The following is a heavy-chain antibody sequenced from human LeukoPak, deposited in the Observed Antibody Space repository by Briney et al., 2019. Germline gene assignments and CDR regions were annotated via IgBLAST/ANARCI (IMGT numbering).Heavy chain of an antibody. CDR1: GLAFSSYG. CDR2: IWYDGSNK. J-gene: IGHJ3*02. Sequence: GRSLRLSCAASGLAFSSYGMHWVREAPGKGLEWVAVIWYDGSNKYYADSVKGRFTISRDNSKNTLYLQMNSLRAEDTAVYYCVGAVTNDGPVAFDIWGQGTMVTVSS. CDR3: VGAVTNDGPVAFDI. D-gene: IGHD1-1*01. V-gene: IGHV3-33*01.